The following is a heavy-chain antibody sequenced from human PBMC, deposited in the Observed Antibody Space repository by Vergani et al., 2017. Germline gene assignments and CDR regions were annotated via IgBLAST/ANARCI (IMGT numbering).Heavy chain of an antibody. CDR2: IYNSGST. CDR3: ARVMYRDEASTGYRLEGMDI. D-gene: IGHD3-9*01. CDR1: GGSLSSGSYY. J-gene: IGHJ6*02. Sequence: QVQLQESGPGLLKPSQTLSLTCTVSGGSLSSGSYYWSWVRQRPGKGLEWIGYIYNSGSTYYNPSLKSRVTISVDASKNQFSLKLSSVTAADTAVYFCARVMYRDEASTGYRLEGMDIWGQGTTVTISS. V-gene: IGHV4-31*03.